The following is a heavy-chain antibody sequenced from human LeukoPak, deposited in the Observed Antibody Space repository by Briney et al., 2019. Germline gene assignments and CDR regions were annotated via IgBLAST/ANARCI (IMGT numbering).Heavy chain of an antibody. Sequence: ASVKVSCKASGYTFISYGISWVRQAPGQGLEWMGWISAYNGNTNYAQKLQGRVTMTTDTSTSTAYMELSRLRSDDTAVYYCARPLSRAAAAEFDYWGQGTLVTVSS. CDR3: ARPLSRAAAAEFDY. J-gene: IGHJ4*02. D-gene: IGHD6-13*01. CDR2: ISAYNGNT. CDR1: GYTFISYG. V-gene: IGHV1-18*01.